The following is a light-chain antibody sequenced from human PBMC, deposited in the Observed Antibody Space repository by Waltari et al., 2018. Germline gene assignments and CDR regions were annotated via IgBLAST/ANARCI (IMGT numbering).Light chain of an antibody. CDR3: CSYAGGYTLGV. CDR2: EVP. V-gene: IGLV2-11*01. J-gene: IGLJ2*01. Sequence: QSALTQPRSVSGSPGQSVTISCTGTSSDVGGYNYVSWYQQHPGKVPKLMLYEVPKRPSGVPDRFSGSKSGNTASLTISGLQAEDEADYYCCSYAGGYTLGVFGGGTKLTVL. CDR1: SSDVGGYNY.